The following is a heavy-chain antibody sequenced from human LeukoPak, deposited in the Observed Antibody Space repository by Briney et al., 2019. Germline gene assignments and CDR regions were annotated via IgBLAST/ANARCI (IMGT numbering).Heavy chain of an antibody. CDR1: GFTFSSYW. Sequence: GGSLRLSCAASGFTFSSYWMSWVRQAPGKGLEWVANIKQDGSEKYYVDSVKGRFTISRDNAKNSLYLQMNSLRAEDTAVYYCARGNLVGAFRLYYFDYWGQGTLVTVSS. CDR2: IKQDGSEK. CDR3: ARGNLVGAFRLYYFDY. J-gene: IGHJ4*02. V-gene: IGHV3-7*01. D-gene: IGHD1-26*01.